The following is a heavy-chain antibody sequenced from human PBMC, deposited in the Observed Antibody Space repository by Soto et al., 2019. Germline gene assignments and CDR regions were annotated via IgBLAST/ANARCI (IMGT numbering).Heavy chain of an antibody. D-gene: IGHD2-2*01. V-gene: IGHV3-7*01. J-gene: IGHJ4*02. CDR1: GFTFSTYW. CDR2: IKNDGSEK. CDR3: ARWPSSFFDF. Sequence: GGSLRLSCAASGFTFSTYWMSWVRQAPGKGLEWVATIKNDGSEKYYVDSVKGRFTISRDNAKNSLYLQMDTLRAEDTAVYYCARWPSSFFDFWGQGTLVTVSS.